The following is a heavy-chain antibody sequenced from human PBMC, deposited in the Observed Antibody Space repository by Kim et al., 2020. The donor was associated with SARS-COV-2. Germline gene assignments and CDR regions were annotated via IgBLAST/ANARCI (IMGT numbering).Heavy chain of an antibody. CDR2: ISVSGAST. Sequence: GGSLRLSCAASGFTFSSFAMSWVRQAPGKGLEWVSSISVSGASTYYADSVKGRFTISRDNSMNTLYMQMNILRDEDTAVYYCAKGMTSSVPPRIFDYWGQGNLVTVSS. J-gene: IGHJ4*02. CDR3: AKGMTSSVPPRIFDY. V-gene: IGHV3-23*01. D-gene: IGHD2-2*01. CDR1: GFTFSSFA.